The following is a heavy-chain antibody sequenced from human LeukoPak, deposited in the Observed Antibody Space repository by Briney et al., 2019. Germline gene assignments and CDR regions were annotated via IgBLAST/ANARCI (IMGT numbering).Heavy chain of an antibody. CDR2: IDYSGGSS. CDR1: GFTLSSYE. CDR3: AKRIHSARATGY. D-gene: IGHD5-18*01. V-gene: IGHV3-23*01. Sequence: PGGSLRLSCTVSGFTLSSYEMSWIRQAPGKGLEWVSSIDYSGGSSYYADSVKGRFTISRDNSKNTLYLQMNSLRAEDTAVYYCAKRIHSARATGYWGQGTLVTVSS. J-gene: IGHJ4*02.